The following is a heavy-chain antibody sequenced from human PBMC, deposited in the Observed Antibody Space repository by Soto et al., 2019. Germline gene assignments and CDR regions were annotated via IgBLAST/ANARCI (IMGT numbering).Heavy chain of an antibody. Sequence: QVQLVQSGAEVKKPGASVKVSCKTSGYTFTGHYIHWVRQAPQQGPEWMGEIGPESGATRYAQKFQGRVTMTMDTSITTVYMELKKLSPDDTAVYYCGRGRSGQIVIFYWGQGTPVTVSS. CDR2: IGPESGAT. CDR3: GRGRSGQIVIFY. V-gene: IGHV1-2*02. J-gene: IGHJ4*02. D-gene: IGHD3-3*02. CDR1: GYTFTGHY.